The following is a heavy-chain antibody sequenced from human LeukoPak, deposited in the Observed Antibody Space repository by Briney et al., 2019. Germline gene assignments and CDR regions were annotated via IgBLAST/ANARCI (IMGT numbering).Heavy chain of an antibody. Sequence: GGSLRLSCAASGFTFSSYGMQWVRQAPGKGLEWVAVISYEGSTSYYADSVKGRFTISRDNSKNTLYLQMNGLRAEDTAVYYCAKEGFGNYYSAYFDYWGQGTLVTVSS. CDR3: AKEGFGNYYSAYFDY. D-gene: IGHD1-26*01. CDR1: GFTFSSYG. J-gene: IGHJ4*02. V-gene: IGHV3-30*18. CDR2: ISYEGSTS.